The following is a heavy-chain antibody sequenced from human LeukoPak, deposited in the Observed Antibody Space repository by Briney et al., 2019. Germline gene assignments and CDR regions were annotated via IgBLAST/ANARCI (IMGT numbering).Heavy chain of an antibody. Sequence: GGSLRLSCAASGFTFSSYSMNWVRQAPGKGLEWVSSISSSSSYIYYADSVKGRFTISRDNAKNSLYLQMNSLRAEDTAVYYCARYPGDGAFDIWGQGTMVTVSS. CDR1: GFTFSSYS. J-gene: IGHJ3*02. CDR2: ISSSSSYI. V-gene: IGHV3-21*01. CDR3: ARYPGDGAFDI. D-gene: IGHD3-10*01.